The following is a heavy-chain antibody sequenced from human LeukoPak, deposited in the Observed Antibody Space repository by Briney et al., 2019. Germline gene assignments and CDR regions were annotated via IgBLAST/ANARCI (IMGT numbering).Heavy chain of an antibody. CDR2: ISGSGRNT. Sequence: GGPLRLSCAASGFTFSSNAMNWVRQAPGKGLEWVSRISGSGRNTYYADSVKGRFTISRDNSKNTLYLQMNSLRVEDTAVYYCAKASCGGECYYAMDVWGQGTTVTVSS. J-gene: IGHJ6*02. V-gene: IGHV3-23*01. CDR1: GFTFSSNA. D-gene: IGHD2-21*01. CDR3: AKASCGGECYYAMDV.